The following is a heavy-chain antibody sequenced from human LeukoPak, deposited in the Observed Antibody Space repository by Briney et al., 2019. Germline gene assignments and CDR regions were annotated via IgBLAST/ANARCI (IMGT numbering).Heavy chain of an antibody. CDR2: ISGSGGST. CDR3: ARAPQRYCSSTSCRGLFDY. Sequence: GGSLRLSCAASGFTFSSYSMNWVRQAPGKGLEWVSAISGSGGSTYYADSVKGRFTISRDNSKNTLYLQMNSLRAEDTAVYYCARAPQRYCSSTSCRGLFDYWGQGTLVTVSS. V-gene: IGHV3-23*01. D-gene: IGHD2-2*01. CDR1: GFTFSSYS. J-gene: IGHJ4*02.